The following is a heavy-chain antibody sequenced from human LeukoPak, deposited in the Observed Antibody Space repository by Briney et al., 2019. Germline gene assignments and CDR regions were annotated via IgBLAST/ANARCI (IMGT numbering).Heavy chain of an antibody. CDR2: ITSSSRTI. CDR1: GFTFSSYS. D-gene: IGHD6-19*01. V-gene: IGHV3-48*01. J-gene: IGHJ4*02. Sequence: PGGSLRLSCADTGFTFSSYSVNWVRQAPGKGLEMVSYITSSSRTIYYADSVKGRFTISRDNAKNSLYLQMNSLRVEDTAVYFCARDGWPLDSWGRGALVTVSS. CDR3: ARDGWPLDS.